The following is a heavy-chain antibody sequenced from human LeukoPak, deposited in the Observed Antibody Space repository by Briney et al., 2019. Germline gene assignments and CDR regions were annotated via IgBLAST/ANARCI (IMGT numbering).Heavy chain of an antibody. CDR1: GGSISSHY. D-gene: IGHD6-19*01. CDR2: IHTSGST. V-gene: IGHV4-4*07. J-gene: IGHJ4*02. Sequence: SETLSLTCTVSGGSISSHYWSWIRQPAGKGLEWIGQIHTSGSTNYNPPLKSRVSMSIDTTEDQVSLTIRSVTAADTAFYYCARRDISSGWSFDYWGQGTLVTVSS. CDR3: ARRDISSGWSFDY.